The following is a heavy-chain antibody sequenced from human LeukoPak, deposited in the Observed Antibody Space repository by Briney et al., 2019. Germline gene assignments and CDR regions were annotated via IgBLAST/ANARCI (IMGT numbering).Heavy chain of an antibody. J-gene: IGHJ4*02. D-gene: IGHD3-9*01. Sequence: SETLSLTCAVSGGSISSSNWWSWVRPPPGKGLEWIGEIYHSGSTNYNPSLKSRVTISVDKSKNQFSLKLSSVTAADTAVYYCARRVRYFDWSIHRGGSYWGQGTLVTVSS. CDR1: GGSISSSNW. V-gene: IGHV4-4*02. CDR3: ARRVRYFDWSIHRGGSY. CDR2: IYHSGST.